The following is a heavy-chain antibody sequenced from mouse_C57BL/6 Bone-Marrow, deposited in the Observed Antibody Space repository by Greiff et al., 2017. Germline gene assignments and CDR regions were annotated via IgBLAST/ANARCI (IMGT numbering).Heavy chain of an antibody. CDR3: ASYDYGGNYFDY. Sequence: VKLMESGPGLVQPSQSLSITYTVSGFSLTSYGVHWVRQSPGKGLEWLGVIWRGGSTDYNAAFMSRLSITKDNSKSQVFFKMNSLQADDTAIYYCASYDYGGNYFDYWGQGTTLTVSS. D-gene: IGHD2-4*01. CDR2: IWRGGST. J-gene: IGHJ2*01. CDR1: GFSLTSYG. V-gene: IGHV2-5*01.